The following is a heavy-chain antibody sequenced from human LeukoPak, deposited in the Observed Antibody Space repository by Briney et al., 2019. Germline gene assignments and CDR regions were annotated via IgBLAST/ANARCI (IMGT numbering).Heavy chain of an antibody. Sequence: PSETLSLTCTVSGGSISSSSYYWSWIRQPPGKGLEWIGEINHSGSTNYNPSLKSRVTISVDTSRNQFSLKLTSVTAADTAVYYCARPSYYDWYFDLWGRGTLVTVSS. D-gene: IGHD3-10*01. CDR3: ARPSYYDWYFDL. V-gene: IGHV4-39*07. J-gene: IGHJ2*01. CDR2: INHSGST. CDR1: GGSISSSSYY.